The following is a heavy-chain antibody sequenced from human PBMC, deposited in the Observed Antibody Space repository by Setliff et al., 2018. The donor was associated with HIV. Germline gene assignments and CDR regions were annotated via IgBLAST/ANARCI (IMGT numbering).Heavy chain of an antibody. V-gene: IGHV4-39*06. CDR1: DGSMTSGSYY. CDR3: ARLSCSSNSCPFDY. J-gene: IGHJ4*02. D-gene: IGHD2-2*01. Sequence: SETLSLTCSVSDGSMTSGSYYWGWIRQPPGKGLEWIGSVYYSGTTYYNPSLKSRLRMSVDTSKIQFTLKVISMTAADTAVYYCARLSCSSNSCPFDYWVQGTLVTVSS. CDR2: VYYSGTT.